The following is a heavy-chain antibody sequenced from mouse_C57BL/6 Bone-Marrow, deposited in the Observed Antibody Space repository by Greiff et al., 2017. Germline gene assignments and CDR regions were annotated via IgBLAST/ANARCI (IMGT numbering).Heavy chain of an antibody. CDR1: GFSLTSYG. V-gene: IGHV2-6*01. D-gene: IGHD2-1*01. CDR2: IWGVGST. J-gene: IGHJ3*01. CDR3: ASAGNFEGFAY. Sequence: VQGVESGPGLVAPSQSLSITCTVSGFSLTSYGVDWVRQSPGKGLEWLGVIWGVGSTNYNSALKSRLSISKDNSKSQVFLKMNSLQTDDTAMYYCASAGNFEGFAYWGQGTLVTVSA.